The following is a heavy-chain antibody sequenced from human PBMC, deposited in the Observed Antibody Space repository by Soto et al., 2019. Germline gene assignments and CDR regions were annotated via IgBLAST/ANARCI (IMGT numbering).Heavy chain of an antibody. V-gene: IGHV1-69*02. D-gene: IGHD6-13*01. CDR2: IIPIFGIA. CDR3: ARIAAAGKDYYYYGMDV. Sequence: SAKVSGKASGGTFSSYTISWVRQAPGQGLEWMGRIIPIFGIANYAQKFQGRVTITADESTSTAYMELSSLRSEDTAVYYCARIAAAGKDYYYYGMDVWGQGTTVTVSS. CDR1: GGTFSSYT. J-gene: IGHJ6*02.